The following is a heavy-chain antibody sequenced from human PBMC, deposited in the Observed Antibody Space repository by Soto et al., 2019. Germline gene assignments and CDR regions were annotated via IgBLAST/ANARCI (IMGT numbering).Heavy chain of an antibody. V-gene: IGHV4-39*01. CDR2: IYYSGST. CDR3: ARRPGNYAIDYYMDV. J-gene: IGHJ6*03. CDR1: GGSISSSSYY. Sequence: QLQLQESGPGLVKPSETLSLTCTVSGGSISSSSYYWGWIRQPPGKGLEWIGSIYYSGSTYYNPSLKSRVTISVDTSKNQCSLKLSSVTAADTAVYYCARRPGNYAIDYYMDVWGKGTTVTVSS. D-gene: IGHD1-7*01.